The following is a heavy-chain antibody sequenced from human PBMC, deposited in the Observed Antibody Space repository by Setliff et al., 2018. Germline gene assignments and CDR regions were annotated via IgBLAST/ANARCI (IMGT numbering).Heavy chain of an antibody. D-gene: IGHD3-3*01. V-gene: IGHV1-8*02. J-gene: IGHJ4*02. CDR3: ASSRDYNFWSGYYSPLDY. Sequence: ASVKVSCKASGYTFTSYDINWVRQATGQGLEWMGWMNPNSGNTGYAQKFQGRVTMTRNTSISTAYMELSSLRSEDTAVYYCASSRDYNFWSGYYSPLDYWGQGTLVTVSS. CDR2: MNPNSGNT. CDR1: GYTFTSYD.